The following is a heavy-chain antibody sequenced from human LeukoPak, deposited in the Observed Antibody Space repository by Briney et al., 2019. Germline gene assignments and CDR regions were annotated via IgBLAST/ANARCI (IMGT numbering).Heavy chain of an antibody. J-gene: IGHJ6*02. CDR3: ARPTTYLDYGMDV. CDR1: GFTFSDYY. CDR2: ISSSGSTR. Sequence: PGGSLRLSCAAPGFTFSDYYMSWIRQAPGKGLEWVSYISSSGSTRYYADSVKGRFTISRDNAKNSLYLQMNSLRAEDTAVYYCARPTTYLDYGMDVWGQGTTVTVSS. D-gene: IGHD4-11*01. V-gene: IGHV3-11*01.